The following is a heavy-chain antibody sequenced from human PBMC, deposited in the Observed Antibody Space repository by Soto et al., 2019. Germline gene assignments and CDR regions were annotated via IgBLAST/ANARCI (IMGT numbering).Heavy chain of an antibody. D-gene: IGHD3-22*01. V-gene: IGHV1-69*13. J-gene: IGHJ4*02. Sequence: VASVKVSCKASGGTFTHYALFWVRQAPGQGLEWMAEVVPFFGTTNYAQKFQGRVTVIADGSTSTAYMELSSLRSEDTAVYYCATRYYYDSSGYYCDWGQGTLVTVSS. CDR3: ATRYYYDSSGYYCD. CDR1: GGTFTHYA. CDR2: VVPFFGTT.